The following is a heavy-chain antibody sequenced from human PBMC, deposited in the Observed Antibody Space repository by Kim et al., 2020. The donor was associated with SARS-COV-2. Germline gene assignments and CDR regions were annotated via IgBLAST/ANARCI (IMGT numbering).Heavy chain of an antibody. CDR3: ARVVNGDSSGYNRGHFDY. Sequence: KSRVTISVDTSKNQFSLKLSSVTAADTAVYYCARVVNGDSSGYNRGHFDYWGQGTLVTVSS. V-gene: IGHV4-31*02. J-gene: IGHJ4*02. D-gene: IGHD3-22*01.